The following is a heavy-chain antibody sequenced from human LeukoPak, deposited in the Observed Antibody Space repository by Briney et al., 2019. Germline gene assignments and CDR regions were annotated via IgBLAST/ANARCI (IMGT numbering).Heavy chain of an antibody. CDR1: GFTFSAYG. Sequence: HPGGSLRPSCAVSGFTFSAYGMHWVRQAPGKGLEWVAIISYDGINKYYPDSVKGRFTISRDNSKNTLYLQMNSLRAEDTAVYYCAKDTRDDHHSDYWGQGTLVTVSS. CDR2: ISYDGINK. CDR3: AKDTRDDHHSDY. V-gene: IGHV3-30*18. D-gene: IGHD1-14*01. J-gene: IGHJ4*02.